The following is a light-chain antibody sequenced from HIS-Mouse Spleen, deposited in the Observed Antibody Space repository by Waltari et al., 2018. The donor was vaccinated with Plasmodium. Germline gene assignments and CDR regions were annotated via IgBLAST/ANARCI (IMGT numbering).Light chain of an antibody. J-gene: IGLJ3*02. CDR2: KDS. CDR1: VLAKKY. CDR3: YSAADKGV. V-gene: IGLV3-27*01. Sequence: SYELTQPSSVSVSPGQTARITCSGDVLAKKYARWFQQKPGQAPGLVSYKDSERPSGIPERFSGYSSGTKVTLTIRGAQVGDEADYYCYSAADKGVFGGGTKLTVL.